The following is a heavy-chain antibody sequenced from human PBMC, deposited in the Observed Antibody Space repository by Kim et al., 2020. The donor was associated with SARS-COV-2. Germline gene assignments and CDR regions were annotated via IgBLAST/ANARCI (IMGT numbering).Heavy chain of an antibody. Sequence: ASVKVSCKASGYNFPSYDINWVRQATGQGPEWMGWMNPESGNTGYAQKFQGRVTMTRDPSITTACMELSSLTSEDTAIYYCARGLTVCAGGGCYPKTYFDYWGQGTLVTVSS. CDR3: ARGLTVCAGGGCYPKTYFDY. CDR2: MNPESGNT. CDR1: GYNFPSYD. D-gene: IGHD2-15*01. V-gene: IGHV1-8*01. J-gene: IGHJ4*02.